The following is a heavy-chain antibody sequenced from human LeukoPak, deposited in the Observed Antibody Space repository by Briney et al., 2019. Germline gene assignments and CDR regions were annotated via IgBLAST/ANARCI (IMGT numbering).Heavy chain of an antibody. D-gene: IGHD1-26*01. V-gene: IGHV4-59*01. CDR2: IYYSGST. J-gene: IGHJ3*02. CDR3: ARVNRVVGATWTVAFDI. CDR1: GGSISSYY. Sequence: SETLSLTCTASGGSISSYYWSWIRQPPGKGLEWIGYIYYSGSTNYNPSLKSRVTISVDTSKNQFSLKLSSVTAADTAVYYCARVNRVVGATWTVAFDIWGQGTMVTVSS.